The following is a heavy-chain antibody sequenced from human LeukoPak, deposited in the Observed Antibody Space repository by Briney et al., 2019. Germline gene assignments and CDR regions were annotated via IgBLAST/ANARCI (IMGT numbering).Heavy chain of an antibody. V-gene: IGHV1-2*02. J-gene: IGHJ5*02. Sequence: GASVKVSCKASGYTFTGYYMHWVRQAPGQGLEWMGWINPNSGGTNYAQKFQGRVTMTRDTSISTAYMELSRLRSDDTAVYYCARGRLRTAAGSLRGNWFDPWGQGTLVTVSS. CDR1: GYTFTGYY. D-gene: IGHD6-13*01. CDR2: INPNSGGT. CDR3: ARGRLRTAAGSLRGNWFDP.